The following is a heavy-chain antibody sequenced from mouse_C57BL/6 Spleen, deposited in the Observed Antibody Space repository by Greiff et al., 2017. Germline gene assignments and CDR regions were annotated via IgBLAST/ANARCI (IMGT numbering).Heavy chain of an antibody. V-gene: IGHV1-26*01. CDR2: INPNNGGT. Sequence: VQLQQSGPELVKPGASVKISCKASGYTFTDYYMNWVKQSHGKSLEWIGDINPNNGGTSYNQKFKGKATLTVDKSSSTAYMELRSLTSEDSAVYYCARGLANWGFAYWGQWTLVTVSA. J-gene: IGHJ3*01. CDR1: GYTFTDYY. CDR3: ARGLANWGFAY. D-gene: IGHD4-1*01.